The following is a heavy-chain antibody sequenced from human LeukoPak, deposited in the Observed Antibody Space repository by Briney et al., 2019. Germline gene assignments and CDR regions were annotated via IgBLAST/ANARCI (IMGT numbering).Heavy chain of an antibody. J-gene: IGHJ5*02. CDR3: ARGVVVVPAAMQRTGNWFDP. V-gene: IGHV4-30-2*01. D-gene: IGHD2-2*01. CDR2: IYHSGST. CDR1: GGSISSGGYS. Sequence: PSETLSLTCAVSGGSISSGGYSWSWIRHPPGKGLEWIGYIYHSGSTYYNPSLKSRVTTSVDRSKNQFSLKLSSVTAADTAVYYCARGVVVVPAAMQRTGNWFDPWGQGTLVTVSS.